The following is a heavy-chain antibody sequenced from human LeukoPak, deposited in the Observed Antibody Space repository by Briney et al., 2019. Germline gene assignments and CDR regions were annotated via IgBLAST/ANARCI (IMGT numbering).Heavy chain of an antibody. V-gene: IGHV3-7*04. CDR1: GITFDIYW. Sequence: GGCVRLSCAASGITFDIYWMGWVRQAPGKGLQWVANIKQDGSEKYYVDSVKGRFTISRDNARNSLYLQMKGLRAEDTAVYYCVRDRMRSTRAFDLWGQGTLGSVSS. CDR3: VRDRMRSTRAFDL. CDR2: IKQDGSEK. J-gene: IGHJ3*01.